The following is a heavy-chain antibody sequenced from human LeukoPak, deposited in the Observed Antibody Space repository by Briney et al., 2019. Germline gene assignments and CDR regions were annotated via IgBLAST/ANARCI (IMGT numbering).Heavy chain of an antibody. Sequence: ASVKVSCKASGYTFTSYDINWVRQATGQGLEWMGWMNPNSGNTGYAQKFQGRVTITRNTSISTAYMELSSLRSEDTAVYYCASPKQWRNVFDIWGQGTMVTVSS. CDR1: GYTFTSYD. D-gene: IGHD6-19*01. CDR2: MNPNSGNT. J-gene: IGHJ3*02. V-gene: IGHV1-8*03. CDR3: ASPKQWRNVFDI.